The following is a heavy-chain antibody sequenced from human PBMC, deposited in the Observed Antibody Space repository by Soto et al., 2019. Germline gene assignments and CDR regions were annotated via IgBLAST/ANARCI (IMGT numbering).Heavy chain of an antibody. D-gene: IGHD4-17*01. CDR2: ISYDGSNK. J-gene: IGHJ3*02. Sequence: SLRLSCAASGFTFSSYAMHWVRQAPGKGLEWVAVISYDGSNKYYADSVKGRFTISRDNSKNTLYLQMNSLRAEDTAVYYCARDAVNYGDFSWGAFDIWGQGTMVTVSS. V-gene: IGHV3-30-3*01. CDR1: GFTFSSYA. CDR3: ARDAVNYGDFSWGAFDI.